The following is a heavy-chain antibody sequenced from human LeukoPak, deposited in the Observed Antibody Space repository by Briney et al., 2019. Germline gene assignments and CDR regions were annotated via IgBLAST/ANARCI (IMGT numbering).Heavy chain of an antibody. CDR2: INPNSGGT. Sequence: ASVKVSCKASGYTFTGYYMHWVRQAPGQGLEWMGWINPNSGGTNYAQKFQGRVTMTRDTSISTAYMELSRLRSDDTAVYYCAREDYDDSGAWYFDLWGRGTLVIVSS. CDR3: AREDYDDSGAWYFDL. D-gene: IGHD3-3*01. J-gene: IGHJ2*01. CDR1: GYTFTGYY. V-gene: IGHV1-2*02.